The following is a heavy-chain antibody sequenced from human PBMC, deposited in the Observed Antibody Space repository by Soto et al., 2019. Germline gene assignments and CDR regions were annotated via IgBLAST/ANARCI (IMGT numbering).Heavy chain of an antibody. J-gene: IGHJ3*02. CDR3: ARVCYSGNSKDPFYI. CDR1: GYTFTAYW. D-gene: IGHD4-4*01. V-gene: IGHV5-51*01. CDR2: IYPGDSDT. Sequence: GESLKVSCKGSGYTFTAYWIGWVRQMPGKGLEWMGIIYPGDSDTRYSPSFQGQVTISADKSISTAYLQWSSLKASDTAMFYCARVCYSGNSKDPFYIWGPGKMVTVS.